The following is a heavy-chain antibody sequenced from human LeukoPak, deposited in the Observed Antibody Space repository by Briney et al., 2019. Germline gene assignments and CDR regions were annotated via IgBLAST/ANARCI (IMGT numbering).Heavy chain of an antibody. J-gene: IGHJ6*02. CDR1: GFTFSSYA. CDR3: AKDVGTLLLYYGMDV. V-gene: IGHV3-23*01. CDR2: ISGSGGST. D-gene: IGHD2-15*01. Sequence: GGSLRLSCAASGFTFSSYAMSWVRQAPGKVLEWVSAISGSGGSTSYADSVKGRFTISRDNSKNTLYLQMDSLRAEDTAVYYCAKDVGTLLLYYGMDVWGQGTTVTVSS.